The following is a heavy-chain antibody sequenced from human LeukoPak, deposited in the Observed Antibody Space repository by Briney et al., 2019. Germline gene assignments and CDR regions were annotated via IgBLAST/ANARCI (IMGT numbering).Heavy chain of an antibody. CDR1: GYTFTGYY. CDR3: ARDNYGTLDY. Sequence: ASVKVSCKASGYTFTGYYMHWVRQAPGQGLEWMGWTSPKSGDRKCTQKFRGRVTMTRDTSISTVYMELDRLTFDDTAVYFCARDNYGTLDYWGQGSLVTVSS. D-gene: IGHD4-17*01. CDR2: TSPKSGDR. J-gene: IGHJ4*02. V-gene: IGHV1-2*02.